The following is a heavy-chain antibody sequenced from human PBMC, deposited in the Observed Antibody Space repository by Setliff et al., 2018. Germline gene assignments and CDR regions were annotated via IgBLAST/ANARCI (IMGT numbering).Heavy chain of an antibody. CDR2: IGVYSGNT. CDR3: ARINFYVSSGYYYASDN. CDR1: GYTFRQSI. Sequence: GASVKVSCKASGYTFRQSIVSWVRQAPGQGLEWLGWIGVYSGNTYSAQRFQGRVSLTTDESTSTAYMELRTLRPDDTAVYYCARINFYVSSGYYYASDNWGQGTLVTVSS. V-gene: IGHV1-18*01. J-gene: IGHJ4*02. D-gene: IGHD3-22*01.